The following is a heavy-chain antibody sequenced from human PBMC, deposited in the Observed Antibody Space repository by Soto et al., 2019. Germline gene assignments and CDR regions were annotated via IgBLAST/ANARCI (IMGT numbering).Heavy chain of an antibody. CDR3: ARGIATGQLDP. V-gene: IGHV1-3*01. J-gene: IGHJ5*02. CDR2: INPDNGNT. CDR1: GYTFTRYT. D-gene: IGHD2-2*01. Sequence: GASVKVSCKASGYTFTRYTMNWVRQAPGQRLEWMGWINPDNGNTKSSQKFQDRVIITRDTSASTAYMDLSSLRSEDTAVYYCARGIATGQLDPWGQGTLLTVYS.